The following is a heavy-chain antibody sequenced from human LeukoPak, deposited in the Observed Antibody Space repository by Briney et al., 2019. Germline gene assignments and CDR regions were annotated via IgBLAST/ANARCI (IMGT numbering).Heavy chain of an antibody. J-gene: IGHJ4*02. CDR2: IWYDGSNK. CDR1: GFTFSSYG. V-gene: IGHV3-33*01. D-gene: IGHD2-15*01. Sequence: GGSLRLSCAASGFTFSSYGMRWVRQAPGKGLDWVAVIWYDGSNKYYADSVKGRFTISRDNSKNTLYLQMNSLRAEDTAVYYCAIPGPFCSGGSCHLDYWGQGTLVTVSS. CDR3: AIPGPFCSGGSCHLDY.